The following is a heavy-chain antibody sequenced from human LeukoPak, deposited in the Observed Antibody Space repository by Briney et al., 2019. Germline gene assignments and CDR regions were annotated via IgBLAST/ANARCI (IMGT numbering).Heavy chain of an antibody. CDR2: IYYSGST. J-gene: IGHJ4*02. CDR1: GGSISSYY. V-gene: IGHV4-59*01. CDR3: ARVVGVPRRYYFDY. Sequence: SETLSLTCTVSGGSISSYYRSWIRQPPGKGLEWIGYIYYSGSTNYNPSLKSRVTISVDTSKNQFSLKLSSVTAADTAVYYCARVVGVPRRYYFDYWGQGTLVTVSS. D-gene: IGHD2-2*01.